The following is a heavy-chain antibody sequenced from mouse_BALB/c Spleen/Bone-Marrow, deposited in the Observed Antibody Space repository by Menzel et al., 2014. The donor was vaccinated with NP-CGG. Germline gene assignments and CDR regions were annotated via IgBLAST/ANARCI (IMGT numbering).Heavy chain of an antibody. CDR1: GFSLTSYG. Sequence: VQLQQSGPGLVAPSQSLSITCTVSGFSLTSYGVHCVRQPPGKGLEWLGVIWAGGSTNCNSALMSRLSISKDNSKSQVFLKMNSLQTDDTAMYYCARSPQRTTMIGYWGQGTTLTVSS. J-gene: IGHJ2*01. V-gene: IGHV2-9*02. CDR3: ARSPQRTTMIGY. CDR2: IWAGGST. D-gene: IGHD2-1*01.